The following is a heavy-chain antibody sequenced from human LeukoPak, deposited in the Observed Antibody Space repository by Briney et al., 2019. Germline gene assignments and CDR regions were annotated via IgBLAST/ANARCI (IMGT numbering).Heavy chain of an antibody. CDR2: IYYSGST. CDR1: GGSISSYY. Sequence: PSGTLSLTCTVSGGSISSYYWSWIRQPPGKGLEWIGYIYYSGSTNYNPSLKSRVTISVDTSKNQFSLKLSSVTAADTAVYYCASGYCSSTSCYGGRAFDIWGQGTMVTVSS. CDR3: ASGYCSSTSCYGGRAFDI. D-gene: IGHD2-2*03. V-gene: IGHV4-59*01. J-gene: IGHJ3*02.